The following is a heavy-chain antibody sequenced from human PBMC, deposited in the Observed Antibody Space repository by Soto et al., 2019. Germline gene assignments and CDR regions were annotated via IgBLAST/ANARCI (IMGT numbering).Heavy chain of an antibody. CDR1: GFSLSTSGVG. CDR3: SXXXXTXTPLGMDV. J-gene: IGHJ6*02. V-gene: IGHV2-5*02. CDR2: IYWDDDK. Sequence: QITLKESGPTLVKPTQTLTLTCTFSGFSLSTSGVGVGWIRQPPGKALEWLALIYWDDDKRYSPSLKSRLTXXXXTSKNQVVLTXXXXXXXXXATYXCSXXXXTXTPLGMDVWGQGTTVTVSS.